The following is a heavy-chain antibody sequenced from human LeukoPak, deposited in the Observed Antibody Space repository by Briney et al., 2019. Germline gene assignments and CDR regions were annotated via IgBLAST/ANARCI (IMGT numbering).Heavy chain of an antibody. CDR2: IYSSGST. D-gene: IGHD3-9*01. V-gene: IGHV4-59*11. CDR1: GGSLSGHF. J-gene: IGHJ4*02. CDR3: VRDPGDTDWYNFDF. Sequence: SETLSLTCTVSGGSLSGHFWSWFRRPPGKGLENIGYIYSSGSTNYNPSYMSRVTVSLEMSKNQFSLSLSSVTAADTAVYYCVRDPGDTDWYNFDFWGQEILVTVSS.